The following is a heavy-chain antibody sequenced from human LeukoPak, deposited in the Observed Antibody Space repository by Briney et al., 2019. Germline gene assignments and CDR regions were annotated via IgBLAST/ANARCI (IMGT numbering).Heavy chain of an antibody. CDR1: GFTFSSYW. CDR2: IKKEGGEK. Sequence: PGGSLRLSCAASGFTFSSYWMSGGRQAPGKGGEWGANIKKEGGEKYYVDSVKRRFTISRDNAKNSLYLQMNSLRAEDTAVYYCAREEYSSGWYGTWGAFDIWGQGTMVTVSS. J-gene: IGHJ3*02. D-gene: IGHD6-19*01. V-gene: IGHV3-7*01. CDR3: AREEYSSGWYGTWGAFDI.